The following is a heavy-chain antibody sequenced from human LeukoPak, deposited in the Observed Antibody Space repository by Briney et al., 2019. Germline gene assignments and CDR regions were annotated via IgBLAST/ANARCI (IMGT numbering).Heavy chain of an antibody. J-gene: IGHJ4*02. CDR2: IYYTGST. Sequence: SETLSLTCTVSGGSISSRSYYWGWIRQPPGKGLQWIGNIYYTGSTYYNPSLKSRVTISVDTSKNQFSLKLSSVTAADTAVYYCARRVGSSSSWYRNFDFWGQGTLVTVSS. D-gene: IGHD6-13*01. CDR1: GGSISSRSYY. V-gene: IGHV4-39*01. CDR3: ARRVGSSSSWYRNFDF.